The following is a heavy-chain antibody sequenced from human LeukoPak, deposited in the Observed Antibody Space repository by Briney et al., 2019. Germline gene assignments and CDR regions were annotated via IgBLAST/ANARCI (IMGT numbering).Heavy chain of an antibody. CDR1: GFTFSTHG. CDR2: ISGDGGGDGGST. Sequence: PGGSLRLSCAASGFTFSTHGMSWVRQAPGKGLEWVSGISGDGGGDGGSTYYADSVKGRFTISRDNAKNSLYLQMNSLRAEDTAVYYCAELGITMIGGVWGKGTTVTISS. J-gene: IGHJ6*04. V-gene: IGHV3-23*01. CDR3: AELGITMIGGV. D-gene: IGHD3-10*02.